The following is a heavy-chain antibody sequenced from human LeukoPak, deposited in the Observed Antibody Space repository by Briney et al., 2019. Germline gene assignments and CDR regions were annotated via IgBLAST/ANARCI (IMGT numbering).Heavy chain of an antibody. V-gene: IGHV1-69*06. CDR3: ARDHAGMARTGAFDI. Sequence: ASVKVSCKASGGTFSSYAISWVRQAPGQGLEWMGGIIPIFGTAIYAQKFQGRVTITADKSTSTAYMELSSLRSEDTAVYYCARDHAGMARTGAFDIWGQGTMVTVSS. CDR1: GGTFSSYA. J-gene: IGHJ3*02. D-gene: IGHD5-24*01. CDR2: IIPIFGTA.